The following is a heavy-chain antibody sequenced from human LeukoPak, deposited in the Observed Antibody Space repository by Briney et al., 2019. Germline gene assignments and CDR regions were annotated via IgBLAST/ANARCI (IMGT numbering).Heavy chain of an antibody. V-gene: IGHV1-69*13. Sequence: SVKVSCKASGGTFSSYAFSWVRQAPGQGLEWMGGIIPIVGTTNYAQMFQGRVTITADESTSTAYMELRSLRSDDTAVYYCARDRAGVVVKAPRAFDIWGQGTMVTVSS. CDR2: IIPIVGTT. J-gene: IGHJ3*02. D-gene: IGHD3-22*01. CDR1: GGTFSSYA. CDR3: ARDRAGVVVKAPRAFDI.